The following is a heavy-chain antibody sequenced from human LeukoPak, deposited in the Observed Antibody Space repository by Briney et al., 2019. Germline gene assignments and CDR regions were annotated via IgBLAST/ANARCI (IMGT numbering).Heavy chain of an antibody. D-gene: IGHD6-13*01. Sequence: ASVKVSCKASGYTFTGYYIHWMRQAPGQGLEWMGRINPNSGGTNYAQKFQGRVTMTRDTSISTAYMELSRLRSDDTAVYYCARVPFSSSWPNDAFDIWGQGTMVTVSS. CDR2: INPNSGGT. V-gene: IGHV1-2*06. CDR3: ARVPFSSSWPNDAFDI. CDR1: GYTFTGYY. J-gene: IGHJ3*02.